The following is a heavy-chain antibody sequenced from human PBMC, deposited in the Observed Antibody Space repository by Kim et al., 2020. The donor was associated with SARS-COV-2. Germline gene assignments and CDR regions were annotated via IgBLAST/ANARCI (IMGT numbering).Heavy chain of an antibody. J-gene: IGHJ4*02. Sequence: GGSLRLSCAASGFTFSSYDMHWVRQAPGKGLEWVSAIGTAGDTNYNASVKGRFSTSTETANNTLYLQLNSLRAGDTAAYYCSRGYSHAILYYCGYLGQGT. CDR2: IGTAGDT. CDR1: GFTFSSYD. D-gene: IGHD2-21*01. V-gene: IGHV3-13*01. CDR3: SRGYSHAILYYCGY.